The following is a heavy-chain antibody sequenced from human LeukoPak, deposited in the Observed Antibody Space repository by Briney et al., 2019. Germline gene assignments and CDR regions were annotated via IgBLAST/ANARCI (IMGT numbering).Heavy chain of an antibody. Sequence: GGSLRLSCAASGFTFSSYSTNWVRQAPGKGLEWVSYISSGSSTIYYADSVKGRFTISKDNAKNSLYLQMDSLRDEDTAVYYCARGDAVADQPSIDYWGQGTLVTVSS. CDR3: ARGDAVADQPSIDY. D-gene: IGHD6-19*01. CDR2: ISSGSSTI. V-gene: IGHV3-48*02. CDR1: GFTFSSYS. J-gene: IGHJ4*02.